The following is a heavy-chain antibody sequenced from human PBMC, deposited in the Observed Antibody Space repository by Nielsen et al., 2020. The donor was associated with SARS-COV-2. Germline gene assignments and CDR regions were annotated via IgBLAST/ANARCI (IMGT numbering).Heavy chain of an antibody. Sequence: GGSLRLSCSASGFTFSSYAMHWVRQAPGKGLEYVSAISSNGGSTYYADSVKGRFTISRDNSKNTLYLQMSSLRAEDTAVYYCVKDVVTMVRGDAFDIWGQGIMVTVSS. J-gene: IGHJ3*02. V-gene: IGHV3-64D*06. CDR1: GFTFSSYA. CDR2: ISSNGGST. D-gene: IGHD3-10*01. CDR3: VKDVVTMVRGDAFDI.